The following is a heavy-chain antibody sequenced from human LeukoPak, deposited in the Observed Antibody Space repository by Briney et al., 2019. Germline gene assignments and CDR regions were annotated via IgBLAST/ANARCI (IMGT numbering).Heavy chain of an antibody. J-gene: IGHJ4*02. Sequence: SGPTLVKPTQTFTLTCTFSGFSLSTSGVGVGWIRQPPGKALEWLALIYWNDDKRYSPSLKSRLTITKDTSKNQVVLTMTNMDPVDTATYYCAHSRPPYYDFWSGLGGYFDYWGQGTLVTVSS. CDR1: GFSLSTSGVG. CDR2: IYWNDDK. D-gene: IGHD3-3*01. CDR3: AHSRPPYYDFWSGLGGYFDY. V-gene: IGHV2-5*01.